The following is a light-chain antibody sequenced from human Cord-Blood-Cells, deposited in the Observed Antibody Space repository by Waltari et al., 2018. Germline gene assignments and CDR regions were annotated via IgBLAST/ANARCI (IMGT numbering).Light chain of an antibody. J-gene: IGLJ2*01. V-gene: IGLV3-19*01. CDR2: GKN. Sequence: SSELTQDPAVSVALGQTVRITCQGDSLRSYYASWDQQKPGQAPVLVIYGKNNRPSGIPDRFSGSSSGNTASLTIPGAQAEDEADYYCNSRDSSGNHVVFGGGTKLTVL. CDR3: NSRDSSGNHVV. CDR1: SLRSYY.